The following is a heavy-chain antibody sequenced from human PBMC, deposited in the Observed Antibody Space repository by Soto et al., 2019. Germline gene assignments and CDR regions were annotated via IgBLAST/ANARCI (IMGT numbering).Heavy chain of an antibody. J-gene: IGHJ4*02. Sequence: SETLSLSCAVSGVSISSGGYSWSWIRQPPGKGLEWIGYIYHSGSTYYNPSLKSRVTISVDRSKNQFSLKLSSVTAADTAVYYCARLYPPLRGSSWLDYWGQGTLVTVSS. CDR2: IYHSGST. CDR1: GVSISSGGYS. V-gene: IGHV4-30-2*01. CDR3: ARLYPPLRGSSWLDY. D-gene: IGHD6-13*01.